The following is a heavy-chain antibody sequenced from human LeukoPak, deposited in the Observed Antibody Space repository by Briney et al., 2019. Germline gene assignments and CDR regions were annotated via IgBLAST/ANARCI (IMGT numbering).Heavy chain of an antibody. CDR3: AGGSSWYGDPRGFDN. V-gene: IGHV3-30*04. CDR2: ISYDGSNK. CDR1: GFTFNHYA. Sequence: GRSLRLSCTASGFTFNHYAMHWVRQAPGKGLEWMAVISYDGSNKDYADSVKGRFTISRDNSNLTMYLQINSLRGEDTAVYHCAGGSSWYGDPRGFDNWGQGALVTVSS. J-gene: IGHJ4*02. D-gene: IGHD4-17*01.